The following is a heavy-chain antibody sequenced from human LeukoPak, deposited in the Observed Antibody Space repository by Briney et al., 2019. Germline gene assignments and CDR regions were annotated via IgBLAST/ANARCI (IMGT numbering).Heavy chain of an antibody. Sequence: HPGGSLRLSCAASGFTFSSYGMTWVRRAPGKGLEWVSGISGSGSSTYYADSVKGRFTISRDNSKNTLYLQMNSLRTEDTAVYYCAKDRGQWLLAGYDYWGQGTLVTVSS. J-gene: IGHJ4*02. D-gene: IGHD6-19*01. V-gene: IGHV3-23*01. CDR1: GFTFSSYG. CDR3: AKDRGQWLLAGYDY. CDR2: ISGSGSST.